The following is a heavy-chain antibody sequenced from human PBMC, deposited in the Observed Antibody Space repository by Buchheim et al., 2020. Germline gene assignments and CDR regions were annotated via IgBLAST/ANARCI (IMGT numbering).Heavy chain of an antibody. J-gene: IGHJ4*02. CDR1: GYTFTSYA. CDR3: ARDHTYYFDTSGYLGY. Sequence: KKPGASVKVSCKASGYTFTSYAMHWVRQAPGQGLEWMGWINTGNGNTKYSQKFQGRVTITRDTSARIAYMELSSLRSEDTAVYYWARDHTYYFDTSGYLGYWGQGTL. V-gene: IGHV1-3*04. D-gene: IGHD3-22*01. CDR2: INTGNGNT.